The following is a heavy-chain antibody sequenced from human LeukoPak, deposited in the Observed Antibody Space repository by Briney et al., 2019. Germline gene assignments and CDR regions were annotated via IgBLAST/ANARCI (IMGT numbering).Heavy chain of an antibody. V-gene: IGHV4-59*01. CDR2: ISDSGTT. Sequence: PSETLSLTCTVSGGSISRYYRSWIRQPPGKGLEWFGYISDSGTTNYNPSLKSRVTISVDTSKKEFSLKLSSVTAADTAVYYCARVTWFPGTSYYYMDVWGKGTTVTVSS. CDR1: GGSISRYY. CDR3: ARVTWFPGTSYYYMDV. J-gene: IGHJ6*03. D-gene: IGHD1-1*01.